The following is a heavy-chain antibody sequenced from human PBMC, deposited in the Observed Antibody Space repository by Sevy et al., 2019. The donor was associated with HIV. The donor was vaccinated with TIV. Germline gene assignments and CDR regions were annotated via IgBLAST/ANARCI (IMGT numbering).Heavy chain of an antibody. D-gene: IGHD1-26*01. Sequence: GESLKISCAASGFSFSGYVMNWVRQAPGKGLEWDSSISGRDSSTYHADSVRGRFIISRDNSENTQYLQMNGLRAEDTAVYYSAKVTLRELLAAHDAFDVWGQGTMVTVSS. CDR3: AKVTLRELLAAHDAFDV. V-gene: IGHV3-23*01. CDR1: GFSFSGYV. J-gene: IGHJ3*01. CDR2: ISGRDSST.